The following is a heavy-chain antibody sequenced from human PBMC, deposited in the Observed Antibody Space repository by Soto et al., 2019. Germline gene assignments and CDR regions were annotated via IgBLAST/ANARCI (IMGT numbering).Heavy chain of an antibody. D-gene: IGHD3-10*01. CDR3: AKDLSLWFGESNYYYYGMDV. V-gene: IGHV3-30*18. CDR2: ISYDGSNK. J-gene: IGHJ6*02. CDR1: GFTFSSYG. Sequence: QVQLVESGGGVVQPGRSLRLSCAASGFTFSSYGMHWVRQAPGKGLEWVAVISYDGSNKYYADSVKGRFTISRDNSKNTLYLQMNSLRAEDTAVYYCAKDLSLWFGESNYYYYGMDVWSQGTTVTVSS.